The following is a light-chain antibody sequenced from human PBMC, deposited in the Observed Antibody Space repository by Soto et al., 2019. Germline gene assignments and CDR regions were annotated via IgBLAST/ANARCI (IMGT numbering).Light chain of an antibody. CDR3: MQSLQTPLT. CDR2: LGS. Sequence: DIVMTQSPLSLPVTPGEPASISCRSSQSLLHSNGYNYLDWYLQKPGQSQQLLIYLGSNRASGVPDRFSGSGSGTDFTLNISRVEAEDVEVYYCMQSLQTPLTFGGGTKVEIK. V-gene: IGKV2-28*01. J-gene: IGKJ4*01. CDR1: QSLLHSNGYNY.